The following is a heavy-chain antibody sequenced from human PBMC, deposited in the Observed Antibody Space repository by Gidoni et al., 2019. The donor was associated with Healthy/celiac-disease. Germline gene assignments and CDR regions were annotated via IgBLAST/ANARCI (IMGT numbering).Heavy chain of an antibody. CDR3: ARDSSSSRVGWFDP. J-gene: IGHJ5*02. CDR1: GFTFSSYS. Sequence: EVQLVESGGGLVKPGGSLRLSCVASGFTFSSYSMNWVRQAPGKGLEWVSSISSSSSYIYYADSVKGRFTISRDNAKNSLYLQMNSLRAEDTAVYYCARDSSSSRVGWFDPWGQGTLVTVSS. D-gene: IGHD6-13*01. V-gene: IGHV3-21*01. CDR2: ISSSSSYI.